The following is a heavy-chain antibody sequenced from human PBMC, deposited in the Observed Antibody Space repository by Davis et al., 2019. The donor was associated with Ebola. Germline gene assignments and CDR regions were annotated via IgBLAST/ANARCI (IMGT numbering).Heavy chain of an antibody. V-gene: IGHV4-34*01. CDR3: ARTTKTNIEASGLGFNSFDS. D-gene: IGHD4-17*01. J-gene: IGHJ5*01. CDR2: TGHSGYT. Sequence: SETLSLTCAVYGDSFSDYFWSWTRQPPGKGLEWIGETGHSGYTNYSPSLMSRVTISVDSSKSQFSLKLHSVTAADTAVYYCARTTKTNIEASGLGFNSFDSWGQGALVSVSS. CDR1: GDSFSDYF.